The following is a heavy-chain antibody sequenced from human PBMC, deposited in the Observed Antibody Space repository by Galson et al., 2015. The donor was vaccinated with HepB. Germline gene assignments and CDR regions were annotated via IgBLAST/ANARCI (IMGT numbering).Heavy chain of an antibody. D-gene: IGHD6-19*01. CDR3: AKARGNSGWYGSLDY. Sequence: SLRLSCAVSGFIFSSFAIYWVRQAPGKGLEWVAFISYDGNNKYYADSVRGRFTISRDNSKNTVYLQMNSLRAEDTAVYYCAKARGNSGWYGSLDYWGQGTVVTVSS. V-gene: IGHV3-30-3*01. CDR1: GFIFSSFA. J-gene: IGHJ4*02. CDR2: ISYDGNNK.